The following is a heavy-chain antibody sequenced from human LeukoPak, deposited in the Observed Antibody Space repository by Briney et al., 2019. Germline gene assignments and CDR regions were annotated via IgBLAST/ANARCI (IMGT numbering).Heavy chain of an antibody. V-gene: IGHV1-46*01. CDR3: ARVSGSLPPFDY. D-gene: IGHD1-26*01. CDR2: INPSGGST. Sequence: ASVKVSCKASGYTFTSYFMHWVRQSPGQGLEWMGIINPSGGSTSYAEKFQGRVTMTRDPSTSTVYMELSSLRSEDTAVYYCARVSGSLPPFDYWGQGTLVTVSS. J-gene: IGHJ4*02. CDR1: GYTFTSYF.